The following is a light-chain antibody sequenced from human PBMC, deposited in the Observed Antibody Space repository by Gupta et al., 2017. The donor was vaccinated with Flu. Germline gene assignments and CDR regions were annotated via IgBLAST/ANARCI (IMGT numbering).Light chain of an antibody. Sequence: XTGXXPNIGTGYDVHWYQLLPGTAPKVLIYGNNNRPSGVPDRFSGSKSGTSASLAITGLQAEDEADYYCQSYDSSLSGYVVFGGGTKLTVL. CDR1: XPNIGTGYD. CDR2: GNN. CDR3: QSYDSSLSGYVV. J-gene: IGLJ2*01. V-gene: IGLV1-40*01.